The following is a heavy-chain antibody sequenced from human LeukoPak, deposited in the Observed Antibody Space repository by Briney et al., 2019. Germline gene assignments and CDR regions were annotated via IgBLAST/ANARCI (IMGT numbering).Heavy chain of an antibody. Sequence: GGSLRLSCAASGFTFSDYYMSWIRQAPGKGLEWVSYISSSGSTIYYADSVKGRFTISRDNAKNSLYLQMNSLRAEDTAVYYCATFKKLAAAGKEAFDIWGQGTMVTVSS. D-gene: IGHD6-13*01. CDR3: ATFKKLAAAGKEAFDI. V-gene: IGHV3-11*01. CDR1: GFTFSDYY. CDR2: ISSSGSTI. J-gene: IGHJ3*02.